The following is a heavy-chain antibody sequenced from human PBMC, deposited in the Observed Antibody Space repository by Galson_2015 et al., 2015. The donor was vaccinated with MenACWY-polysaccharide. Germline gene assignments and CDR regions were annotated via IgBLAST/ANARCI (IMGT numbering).Heavy chain of an antibody. J-gene: IGHJ3*02. CDR2: ISAYNGNT. CDR3: ARPIPGYSSSWPWRGAFDI. CDR1: GYTFTSYG. D-gene: IGHD6-13*01. Sequence: SVKVSCKASGYTFTSYGISWVRQAPGQGLEWMGWISAYNGNTNYAQKLQGRVTMTTDTSTSTAYMELRSLRSDDTAVYYCARPIPGYSSSWPWRGAFDIWGQGTMVTVSS. V-gene: IGHV1-18*01.